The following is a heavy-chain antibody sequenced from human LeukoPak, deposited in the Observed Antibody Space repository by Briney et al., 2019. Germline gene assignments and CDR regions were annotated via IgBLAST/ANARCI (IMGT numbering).Heavy chain of an antibody. Sequence: GGSLRLSCAASGFTFSSYSMNWVRQAPGKGLEWVSSISSSSSYIYYADSVKGRFTISRDNAKNSLYLQMNSLRAEDTAVYYCARDLDYYYYMDAWGKGTTVTVSS. CDR2: ISSSSSYI. D-gene: IGHD3-16*01. V-gene: IGHV3-21*01. CDR1: GFTFSSYS. CDR3: ARDLDYYYYMDA. J-gene: IGHJ6*03.